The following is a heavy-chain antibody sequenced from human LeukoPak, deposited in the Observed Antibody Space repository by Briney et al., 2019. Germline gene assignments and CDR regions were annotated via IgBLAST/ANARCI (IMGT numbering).Heavy chain of an antibody. D-gene: IGHD6-6*01. CDR3: ATAYSSSSLPYYYYYMDV. J-gene: IGHJ6*03. CDR1: GYTFTSYG. CDR2: ISAYNGNT. V-gene: IGHV1-18*01. Sequence: GSVKVSCKASGYTFTSYGIYWVRQAPGQGLEWMGWISAYNGNTNYAQKFQGRVTMTEDTSTDTAYMELSSLRSEDTAVYYCATAYSSSSLPYYYYYMDVWGKGTTVTVSS.